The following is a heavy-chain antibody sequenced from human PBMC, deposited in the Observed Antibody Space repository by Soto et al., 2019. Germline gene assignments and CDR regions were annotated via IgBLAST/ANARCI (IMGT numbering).Heavy chain of an antibody. Sequence: GGSLRLSCAGSGFSFSFYTLHWVRQAPGKGLEWVALISFDSSNKYYADSVKGRFSISRDNSKNTLYLQMDSLRPDDTALYYCARDRLRLGELSLIGYFDYWGQGT. V-gene: IGHV3-30*01. CDR3: ARDRLRLGELSLIGYFDY. J-gene: IGHJ4*02. D-gene: IGHD3-16*02. CDR1: GFSFSFYT. CDR2: ISFDSSNK.